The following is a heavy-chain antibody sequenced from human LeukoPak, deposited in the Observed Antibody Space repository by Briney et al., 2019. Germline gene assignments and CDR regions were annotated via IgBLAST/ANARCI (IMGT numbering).Heavy chain of an antibody. Sequence: SETLSLTCAVYGVSFSGYYWSWIRQPPGKGLEWIGEINHSGSTNYNPSLKSRVTISVDTSKNQFSLKLSSVTAADTAVYYCARGYSSVWWNSGPRSGGRYDYWGQGTLVTVSS. CDR3: ARGYSSVWWNSGPRSGGRYDY. J-gene: IGHJ4*02. CDR2: INHSGST. V-gene: IGHV4-34*01. CDR1: GVSFSGYY. D-gene: IGHD6-19*01.